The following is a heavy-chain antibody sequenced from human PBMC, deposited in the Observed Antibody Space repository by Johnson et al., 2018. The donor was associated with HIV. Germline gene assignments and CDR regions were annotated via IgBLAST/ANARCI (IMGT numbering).Heavy chain of an antibody. J-gene: IGHJ3*02. CDR3: ARSMMLYWRDAFDI. V-gene: IGHV3-30*04. CDR2: ISYDGSNK. Sequence: VQLVESGGGLVQPGRSLRLSCAASGFTFSSYAIHWVRQAPGKGLEWVAVISYDGSNKYYADSVKGRFTISRDNSKNTLYLQMNSLRAEDAAVYYCARSMMLYWRDAFDIWGQGTMVTVSS. D-gene: IGHD2-8*02. CDR1: GFTFSSYA.